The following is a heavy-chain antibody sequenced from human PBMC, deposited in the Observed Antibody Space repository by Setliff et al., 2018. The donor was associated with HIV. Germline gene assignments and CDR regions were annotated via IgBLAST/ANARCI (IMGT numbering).Heavy chain of an antibody. V-gene: IGHV4-4*08. CDR3: ARGYSSSWYDS. Sequence: TLSLTCTVSGDSISSSDYWTWIRQPPGKGLEWIEYIYPSGSTNYNPSLKNRVTIPVDTSKNQFSLRLSSVTAADTAVYYCARGYSSSWYDSWGQGTRVTVSS. J-gene: IGHJ5*01. D-gene: IGHD6-13*01. CDR2: IYPSGST. CDR1: GDSISSSDY.